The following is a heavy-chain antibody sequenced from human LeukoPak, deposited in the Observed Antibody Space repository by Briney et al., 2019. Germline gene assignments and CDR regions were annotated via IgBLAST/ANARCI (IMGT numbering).Heavy chain of an antibody. CDR2: ISYDGSNK. CDR1: GFIFSSYG. D-gene: IGHD3-10*01. CDR3: AKFPARRGYYFDY. J-gene: IGHJ4*02. V-gene: IGHV3-30*18. Sequence: GGSLRLSCVTSGFIFSSYGMHWVRQAPGKGLEWVAVISYDGSNKYYADSVKGRFTISRDNSKNTLYLQMNSLRAEDTAVYYCAKFPARRGYYFDYWGQGTLVTVSS.